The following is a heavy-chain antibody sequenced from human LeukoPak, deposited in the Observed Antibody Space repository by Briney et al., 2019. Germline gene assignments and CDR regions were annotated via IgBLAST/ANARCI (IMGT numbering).Heavy chain of an antibody. CDR2: IKQDGSEK. CDR3: ARDPGWLQFRGEDYFDY. V-gene: IGHV3-7*01. D-gene: IGHD5-24*01. CDR1: GFTFSSYW. J-gene: IGHJ4*02. Sequence: GGSLRLSCAASGFTFSSYWMSWVRQAPGKGLEWVANIKQDGSEKYYVDSVKGRFTISRDNAKNSLYLQMSSLRAEDTAVYYCARDPGWLQFRGEDYFDYWGQGTLVTVSS.